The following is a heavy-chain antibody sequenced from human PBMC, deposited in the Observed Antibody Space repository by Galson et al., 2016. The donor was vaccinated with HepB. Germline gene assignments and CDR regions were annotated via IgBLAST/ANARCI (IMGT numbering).Heavy chain of an antibody. CDR1: D. CDR3: VKAIPDANYISGCDY. Sequence: DMSWARQAPGKGPEWVSTISGSGAKTYYADSVKGRSTISRDNPENTVYLQMDSLKVEDTAIYYCVKAIPDANYISGCDYWGQGTLVTVSS. D-gene: IGHD4/OR15-4a*01. CDR2: ISGSGAKT. V-gene: IGHV3-23*01. J-gene: IGHJ4*02.